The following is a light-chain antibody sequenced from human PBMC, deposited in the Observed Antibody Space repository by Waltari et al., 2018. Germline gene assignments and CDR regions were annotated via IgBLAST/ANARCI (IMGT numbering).Light chain of an antibody. CDR2: EAT. V-gene: IGKV3-20*01. CDR3: QHYVRLPVT. Sequence: ELVLTQSPGNLSLSPGERATLSCRASQSFSRALAWYQQKPGQAPRLLIYEATTRAIGIPDRFSGGGSGTDFSLTISRLEPEDFAVYYCQHYVRLPVTFGQGTTVEIK. CDR1: QSFSRA. J-gene: IGKJ1*01.